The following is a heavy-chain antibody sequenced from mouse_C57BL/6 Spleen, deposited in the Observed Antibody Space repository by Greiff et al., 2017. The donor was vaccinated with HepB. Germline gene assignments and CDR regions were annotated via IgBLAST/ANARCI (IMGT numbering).Heavy chain of an antibody. Sequence: QVQLQQPGAELVMPGASVKLSCKASGYTFTSYWMHWVKQRPGQGLEWIGEIDPSGSYTNYNQKFKGKSTLTVDKSSSTAYMQLSSLTSEDSAVYSYARTTVVESAYFDVWGTGTTVTVSS. D-gene: IGHD1-1*01. CDR2: IDPSGSYT. CDR3: ARTTVVESAYFDV. V-gene: IGHV1-69*01. CDR1: GYTFTSYW. J-gene: IGHJ1*03.